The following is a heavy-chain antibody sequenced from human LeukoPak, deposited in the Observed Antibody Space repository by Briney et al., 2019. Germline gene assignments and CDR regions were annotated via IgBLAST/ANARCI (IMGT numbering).Heavy chain of an antibody. CDR1: GFTFSTYS. J-gene: IGHJ4*02. Sequence: GGSLRLSCAASGFTFSTYSFHWVRQAPGKGLEWVSSISGSSGYIYYADSVKGRFTISRDNAKNSLYLQMNSLRAEDTAVYYCARDRQGYYSHDYWGQGTLVTVSS. V-gene: IGHV3-21*01. CDR3: ARDRQGYYSHDY. D-gene: IGHD2-15*01. CDR2: ISGSSGYI.